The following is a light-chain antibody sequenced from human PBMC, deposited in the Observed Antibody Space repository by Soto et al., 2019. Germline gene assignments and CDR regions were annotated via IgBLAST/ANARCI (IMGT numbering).Light chain of an antibody. V-gene: IGKV1-39*01. CDR3: QQSYSFPLT. Sequence: DIQMTQSPSSLSASVGDRVTITCRASQNIPNYLNWYQQKPGKAPKLLIYAASSLQSGVPSRFSGSGSGTDFTLTISSLQPEDFATYYCQQSYSFPLTFGGGTKVDVK. J-gene: IGKJ4*01. CDR2: AAS. CDR1: QNIPNY.